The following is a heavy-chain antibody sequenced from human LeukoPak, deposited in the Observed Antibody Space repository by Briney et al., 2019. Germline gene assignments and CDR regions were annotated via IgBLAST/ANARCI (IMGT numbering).Heavy chain of an antibody. Sequence: GASVKVSCKASGYTFTSYYMHWVRQAPGQGLEWMGIINPSGGSTSYAQKFLGRVTMTRDTSTSTVYMELSSLRSEDTAVYYCARDRAERDFWSGYYPLDYWGQGTLVTVSS. CDR3: ARDRAERDFWSGYYPLDY. V-gene: IGHV1-46*01. CDR2: INPSGGST. D-gene: IGHD3-3*01. J-gene: IGHJ4*02. CDR1: GYTFTSYY.